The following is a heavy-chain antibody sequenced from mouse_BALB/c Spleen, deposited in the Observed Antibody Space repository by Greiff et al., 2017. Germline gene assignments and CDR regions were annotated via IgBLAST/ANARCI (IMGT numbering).Heavy chain of an antibody. V-gene: IGHV5-17*02. CDR2: ISSGSSTI. Sequence: EVKLVESGGGLVQPGGSRKLSCAASGFTFSSFGMHWVRQAPEKGLEWVAYISSGSSTIYYADTVKGRFTISRDNPKNTLFLQMTSLRSEDTAMYYCARLLDYYAMDYWGQGTSVTVSS. CDR3: ARLLDYYAMDY. CDR1: GFTFSSFG. J-gene: IGHJ4*01. D-gene: IGHD1-1*01.